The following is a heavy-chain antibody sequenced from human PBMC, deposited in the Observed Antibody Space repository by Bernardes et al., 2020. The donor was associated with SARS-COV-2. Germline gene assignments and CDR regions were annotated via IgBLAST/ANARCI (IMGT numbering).Heavy chain of an antibody. CDR1: GGSFSGYY. D-gene: IGHD2-15*01. J-gene: IGHJ6*02. V-gene: IGHV4-34*01. CDR2: INHSGST. Sequence: SETLSLTCAVYGGSFSGYYWSWIRQPPGKGLEWIGEINHSGSTNYNPSLKSRVTISVDTSKNQFSLKLSSVTAADTAVYYCARGGVVVVVAATPGYYYYYGMDVWGQGTTVTVSS. CDR3: ARGGVVVVVAATPGYYYYYGMDV.